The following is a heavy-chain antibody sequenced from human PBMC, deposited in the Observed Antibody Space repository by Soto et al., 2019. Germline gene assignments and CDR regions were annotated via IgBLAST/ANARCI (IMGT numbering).Heavy chain of an antibody. J-gene: IGHJ4*02. D-gene: IGHD1-26*01. V-gene: IGHV4-31*03. CDR3: AREGIVGATPGGIDY. Sequence: QVQLQESGPGLVKPSQTLSLTCTVSGGSISSGGYYWSWIRQHPGKGLEWIGYIYYSGSTYYNPSLKSRGTISVDTSNNQFSLKLISVTAADTAVYYCAREGIVGATPGGIDYWGQGTLVTVSS. CDR2: IYYSGST. CDR1: GGSISSGGYY.